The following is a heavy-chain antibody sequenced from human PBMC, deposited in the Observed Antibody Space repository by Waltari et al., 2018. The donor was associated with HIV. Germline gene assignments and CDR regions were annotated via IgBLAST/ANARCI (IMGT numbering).Heavy chain of an antibody. CDR3: VRGYYYDSYGYYKGAGYYYGMDV. J-gene: IGHJ6*02. CDR2: MDWEDDK. D-gene: IGHD3-22*01. CDR1: GFSLRTSKMC. Sequence: QVTLRESGPALVKPTQTVTLTCTFSGFSLRTSKMCVNWIRQPPGKPLEWLARMDWEDDKYYTTSLKTRLTISKDTSKNQVVLTMTNMDPVDTATYFCVRGYYYDSYGYYKGAGYYYGMDVWGQGTTVTVSS. V-gene: IGHV2-70*13.